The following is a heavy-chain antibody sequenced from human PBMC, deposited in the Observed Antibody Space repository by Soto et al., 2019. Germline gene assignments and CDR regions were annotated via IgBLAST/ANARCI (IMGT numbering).Heavy chain of an antibody. CDR3: ATRSTDYYFY. V-gene: IGHV3-48*03. J-gene: IGHJ4*02. CDR2: ISRGATTT. CDR1: GLTFSSFE. Sequence: PGGSERLSCAVSGLTFSSFEMDWVRQAAGKGPEWISYISRGATTTYYADSVRGRFTISRDDAENSVFLQMDSLRVEDTAIYFCATRSTDYYFYWGQRTLVTVSS. D-gene: IGHD3-9*01.